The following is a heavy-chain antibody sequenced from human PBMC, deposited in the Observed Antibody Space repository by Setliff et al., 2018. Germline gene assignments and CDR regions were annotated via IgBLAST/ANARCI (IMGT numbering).Heavy chain of an antibody. J-gene: IGHJ4*02. CDR2: IYYSGTT. D-gene: IGHD3-10*01. Sequence: PSETLSLTCTVSGDSISSSRYYWAWIRQPPGKGLEWIGNIYYSGTTYSNPSLKSRVTMSVDTSKNQFSLRLNSVTASDTAVYYYGSGTYTRYFDYWGQGTLVTVSS. CDR3: GSGTYTRYFDY. V-gene: IGHV4-39*01. CDR1: GDSISSSRYY.